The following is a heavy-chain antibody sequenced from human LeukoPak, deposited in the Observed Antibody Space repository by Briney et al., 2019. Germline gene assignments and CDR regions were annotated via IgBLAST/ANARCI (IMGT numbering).Heavy chain of an antibody. CDR2: IIPIFGTA. Sequence: SVKVSCKASGGTFSSYAISWVRQAPGQGLEWMGGIIPIFGTANYVQKFQGRVTITADESTSTAYMELSSLRSEDTAVYYCASLPYGDYGYFDYWGQGTLVTVSS. V-gene: IGHV1-69*13. J-gene: IGHJ4*02. CDR1: GGTFSSYA. CDR3: ASLPYGDYGYFDY. D-gene: IGHD4-17*01.